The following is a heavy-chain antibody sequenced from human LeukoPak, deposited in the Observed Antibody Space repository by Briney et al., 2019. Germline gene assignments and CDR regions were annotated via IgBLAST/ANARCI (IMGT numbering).Heavy chain of an antibody. CDR2: IRWNSGGI. J-gene: IGHJ4*02. V-gene: IGHV3-9*01. Sequence: PGGSLRLSCSASGFTFDDYAMHWARQAPGKGLEWVSGIRWNSGGIGYADSVKGRVTISRDKAKNSLYLQMNSLRAEDTALYYCAKDFQYYDSSGYLDYWGQGTLVTVSS. CDR1: GFTFDDYA. D-gene: IGHD3-22*01. CDR3: AKDFQYYDSSGYLDY.